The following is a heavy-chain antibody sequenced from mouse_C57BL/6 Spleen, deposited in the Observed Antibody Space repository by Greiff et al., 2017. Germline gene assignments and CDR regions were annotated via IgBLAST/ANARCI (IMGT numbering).Heavy chain of an antibody. J-gene: IGHJ1*03. Sequence: VQLQESGAELVRPGASVKLSCKASGYTFTDYYINWVKQRPGQGLEWIARIYPGSGNTYYNEKFKGKATLTAEKSSSTAYMQLSSLTSEDSAVYFCARLDYYGSSYGYFEVGGTGTTVTVAS. CDR3: ARLDYYGSSYGYFEV. CDR2: IYPGSGNT. V-gene: IGHV1-76*01. D-gene: IGHD1-1*01. CDR1: GYTFTDYY.